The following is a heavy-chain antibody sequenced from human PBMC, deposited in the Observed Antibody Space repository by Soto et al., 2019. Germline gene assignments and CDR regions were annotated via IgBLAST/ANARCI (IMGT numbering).Heavy chain of an antibody. CDR1: GFTFDDYA. J-gene: IGHJ4*02. CDR3: AKDKRLPHTPYSSSGEFDY. V-gene: IGHV3-9*01. Sequence: PGGSLRLSCAASGFTFDDYAMHWVRQAPGKGLEWVSGISWNSGSIGYADSVKGRFTISRDNAKNSLYLQMNSLRAEDTALYYCAKDKRLPHTPYSSSGEFDYWGQGTLVTVSS. D-gene: IGHD6-6*01. CDR2: ISWNSGSI.